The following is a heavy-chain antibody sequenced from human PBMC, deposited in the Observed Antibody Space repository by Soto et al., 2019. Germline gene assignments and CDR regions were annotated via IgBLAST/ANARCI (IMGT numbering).Heavy chain of an antibody. CDR1: GFTFSSYG. CDR3: AKDPDSGYDYYYYGMDV. J-gene: IGHJ6*02. CDR2: ISYDGSNK. Sequence: GSLRLSCAASGFTFSSYGMHWVRQAPGKGLEWVAVISYDGSNKYYADSVKGRFTISRDNSKNTLYLQMNSLRAEDTAVYYCAKDPDSGYDYYYYGMDVWGQGTTVTVSS. D-gene: IGHD5-12*01. V-gene: IGHV3-30*18.